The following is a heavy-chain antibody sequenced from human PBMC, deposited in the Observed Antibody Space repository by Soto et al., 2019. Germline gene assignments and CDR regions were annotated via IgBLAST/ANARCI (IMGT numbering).Heavy chain of an antibody. V-gene: IGHV4-39*01. CDR3: ARQDIAAAGSAWFDP. CDR1: GGSISSSSYY. J-gene: IGHJ5*02. D-gene: IGHD6-13*01. Sequence: ASETLSLTCTVSGGSISSSSYYWGWIRQPPGKGLEWIGSIYYSGSTYYNPSLKSRVTISVDTSKNQFSLKLSSVTAADTAVYYCARQDIAAAGSAWFDPWGQGTLVTVSS. CDR2: IYYSGST.